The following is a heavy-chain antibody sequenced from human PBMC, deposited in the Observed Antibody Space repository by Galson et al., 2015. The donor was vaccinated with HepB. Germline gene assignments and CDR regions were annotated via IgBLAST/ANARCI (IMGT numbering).Heavy chain of an antibody. V-gene: IGHV3-64D*06. J-gene: IGHJ4*02. Sequence: SLRLSCAASGFTFSSYAMHWVRQAPGKGLEYVSAISSNGGSTYYADSVKGRFTISRDNSKNTLYLQMSSLRAEDTAVYYCVKVGGGSRHPFDYWGQGTLVTVSS. CDR1: GFTFSSYA. CDR2: ISSNGGST. CDR3: VKVGGGSRHPFDY. D-gene: IGHD1-26*01.